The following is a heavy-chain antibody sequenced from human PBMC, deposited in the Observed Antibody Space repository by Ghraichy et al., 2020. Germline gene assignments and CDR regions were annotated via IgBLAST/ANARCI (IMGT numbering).Heavy chain of an antibody. CDR2: IYYSGST. V-gene: IGHV4-59*01. Sequence: SETLSLTCTVSGGSISSYYWSWIRQPPGKGLEWIGYIYYSGSTNYNPSLKSRVTISVDTSKNQFSLKLSSVTAADTAVYYCARDPATGVELSYFDYWGQGTLVTVSS. D-gene: IGHD3-16*02. CDR1: GGSISSYY. J-gene: IGHJ4*02. CDR3: ARDPATGVELSYFDY.